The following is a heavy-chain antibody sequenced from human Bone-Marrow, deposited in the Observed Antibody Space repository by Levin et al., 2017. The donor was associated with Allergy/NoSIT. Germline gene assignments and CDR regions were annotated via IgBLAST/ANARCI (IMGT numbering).Heavy chain of an antibody. Sequence: ASVKVSCKASGYPFTSYDINWVRQATGQGLEWMGWMNPNSGDTGYAQKLQGRVTMTRDAAISTAYMELNSLRSDDTAVYYCARVWGSVDYWGQGTLVTVSS. CDR3: ARVWGSVDY. J-gene: IGHJ4*02. D-gene: IGHD3-16*01. V-gene: IGHV1-8*01. CDR2: MNPNSGDT. CDR1: GYPFTSYD.